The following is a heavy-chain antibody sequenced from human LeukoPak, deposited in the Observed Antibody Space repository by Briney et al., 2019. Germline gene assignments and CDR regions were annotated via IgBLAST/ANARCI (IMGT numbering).Heavy chain of an antibody. Sequence: GASVEVSCKDSGGTFSSYSISWVRQAPRQGLEWMGGIIPLFNTPNYAQKFQGRVSITADKSTNTTYMELSSLTSEDTAVYYCTRAGIPGYCSGASCSNWFDPWGQGTLVTVSS. D-gene: IGHD2-15*01. CDR2: IIPLFNTP. V-gene: IGHV1-69*06. J-gene: IGHJ5*02. CDR1: GGTFSSYS. CDR3: TRAGIPGYCSGASCSNWFDP.